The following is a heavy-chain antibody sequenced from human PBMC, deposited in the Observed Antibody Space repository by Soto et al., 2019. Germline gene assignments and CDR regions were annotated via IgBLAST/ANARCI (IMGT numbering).Heavy chain of an antibody. D-gene: IGHD6-19*01. V-gene: IGHV3-48*02. Sequence: EVQLVESGGGLVQPGGSLRLSCEASAFNFSTYNMNWVRQAPGKGLEWLGYISSSSGSMYYADSVKGRFTLSRDNAKKSLYRQMNSLRDEDTAVYYCAKRIEVAGPLGMDVWGQGTTVNVSS. CDR2: ISSSSGSM. CDR1: AFNFSTYN. J-gene: IGHJ6*02. CDR3: AKRIEVAGPLGMDV.